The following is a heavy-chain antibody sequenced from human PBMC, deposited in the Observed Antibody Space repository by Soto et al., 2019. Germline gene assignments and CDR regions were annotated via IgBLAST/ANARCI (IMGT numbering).Heavy chain of an antibody. CDR3: ARAKITMVRGVISHYYYYGMDV. CDR1: GYTFTGYY. CDR2: INPNNGGT. V-gene: IGHV1-2*02. D-gene: IGHD3-10*01. Sequence: ASVKVSCKASGYTFTGYYMHWVRQAPGQGLEWMGWINPNNGGTNYAQKFQGRVTMTRDTSISTAYMELSRLRSDDTAVYYCARAKITMVRGVISHYYYYGMDVWGQGTTVTVSS. J-gene: IGHJ6*02.